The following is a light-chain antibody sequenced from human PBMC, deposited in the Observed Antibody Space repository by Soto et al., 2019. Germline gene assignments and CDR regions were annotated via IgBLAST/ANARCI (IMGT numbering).Light chain of an antibody. J-gene: IGLJ1*01. CDR1: NSDVGGYNL. V-gene: IGLV2-23*02. CDR2: GVS. Sequence: QSVLTQPASVSVSPGQSITISCSGTNSDVGGYNLVSWYQHHPGKAPKLIIFGVSERPSGVSNRFSGSKSANTASLTISGVQAEDEADYHCCSYAGSSFVFGSGTKVTVL. CDR3: CSYAGSSFV.